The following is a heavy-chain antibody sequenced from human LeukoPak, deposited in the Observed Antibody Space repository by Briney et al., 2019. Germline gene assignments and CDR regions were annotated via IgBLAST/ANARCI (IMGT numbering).Heavy chain of an antibody. CDR2: ISHDGGDK. Sequence: GGSLRLSCAASRFTFSSYGMHWVRQAPGKGLEWVAVISHDGGDKYYADSVKGRFTISRDNSRNTLYLQMNSLRAEDTAVYFCVTGIYLSYSDYWGQGTLVTVSS. V-gene: IGHV3-30*03. D-gene: IGHD2-2*02. CDR3: VTGIYLSYSDY. CDR1: RFTFSSYG. J-gene: IGHJ4*02.